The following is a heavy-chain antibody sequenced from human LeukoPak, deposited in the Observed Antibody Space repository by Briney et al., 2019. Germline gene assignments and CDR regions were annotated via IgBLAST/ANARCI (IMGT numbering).Heavy chain of an antibody. V-gene: IGHV1-2*02. D-gene: IGHD6-13*01. Sequence: ASVKVSCKASGYTFTGYYMHWVRQAPGQGLEWMGWINPNSGGTNYAQKFQGRVTMTRDTSISTAYMELSRLRSDDTAVYYCARDGSSWYVNYSDYWGQGTLVTVSS. CDR3: ARDGSSWYVNYSDY. CDR1: GYTFTGYY. CDR2: INPNSGGT. J-gene: IGHJ4*02.